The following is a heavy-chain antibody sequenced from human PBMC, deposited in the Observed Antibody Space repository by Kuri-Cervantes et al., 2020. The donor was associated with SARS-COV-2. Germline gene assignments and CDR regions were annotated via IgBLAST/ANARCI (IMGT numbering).Heavy chain of an antibody. Sequence: GESLKTSCAASGFTFSSYGMHWVRQAPGKGLEWVAVIWYDGSNKYYADSVKGRFTISRDNSKNTLYLQMNSLRAEDTAVYYCAREGVVGATTYYYYGMDVWGQGTTVTVSS. J-gene: IGHJ6*02. CDR3: AREGVVGATTYYYYGMDV. CDR2: IWYDGSNK. D-gene: IGHD1-26*01. V-gene: IGHV3-33*01. CDR1: GFTFSSYG.